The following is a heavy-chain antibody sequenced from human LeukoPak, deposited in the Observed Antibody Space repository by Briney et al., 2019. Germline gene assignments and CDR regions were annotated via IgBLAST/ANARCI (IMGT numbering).Heavy chain of an antibody. V-gene: IGHV3-7*01. CDR3: ATYTQNFGAPGTDY. J-gene: IGHJ4*02. Sequence: GGSLRLSCTVSGFTFSNYWMRWVRQAPGKGLEWVASIDKNGREKRYVDSVEGRFTISRDNAKNSVYLQMTSLGAEDTAGYYCATYTQNFGAPGTDYWGQGTLVTVSS. CDR1: GFTFSNYW. D-gene: IGHD3-10*01. CDR2: IDKNGREK.